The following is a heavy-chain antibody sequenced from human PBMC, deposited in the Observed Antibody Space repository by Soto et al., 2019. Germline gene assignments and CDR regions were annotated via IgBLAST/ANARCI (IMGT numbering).Heavy chain of an antibody. D-gene: IGHD3-10*01. V-gene: IGHV3-7*04. CDR3: GRGAGRGDY. J-gene: IGHJ4*02. CDR1: GFSFSSNW. Sequence: EVQMVESGGGLVQPGGSLRLSCAASGFSFSSNWMSWVRQAPGKGLEWVANIKEDGSEKYYVDVVKGRFTISRDNAKNSVYVQMNSRRVEDTAVDYCGRGAGRGDYGGQGALVTVSS. CDR2: IKEDGSEK.